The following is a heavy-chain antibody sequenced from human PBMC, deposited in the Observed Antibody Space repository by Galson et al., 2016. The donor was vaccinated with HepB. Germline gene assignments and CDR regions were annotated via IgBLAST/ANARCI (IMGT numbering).Heavy chain of an antibody. CDR2: IYHSGIT. Sequence: SETLSLTCAVSGGSISISNWRSWVRQPPGKGLEWIGEIYHSGITNYNPSLKSRVTISVNESKNQFSLKLSSVTAADTAVYYCARGNEELDEFDYWGQGTLVTVSS. D-gene: IGHD1-1*01. J-gene: IGHJ4*02. CDR1: GGSISISNW. CDR3: ARGNEELDEFDY. V-gene: IGHV4-4*02.